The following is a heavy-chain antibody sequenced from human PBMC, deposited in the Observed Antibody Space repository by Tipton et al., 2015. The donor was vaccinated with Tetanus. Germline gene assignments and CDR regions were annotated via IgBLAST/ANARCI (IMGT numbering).Heavy chain of an antibody. CDR1: GGSISGHY. V-gene: IGHV4-59*11. Sequence: TLSLTFTVSGGSISGHYWNWIRQPPGKGLEWIGFIYSSGSTNYNPSPKSRVTISVDTSKNQFSLKMGSMTAADTAVYYCARVPLSLYYGLDYWGQGTRVTVSS. D-gene: IGHD3-16*02. J-gene: IGHJ4*02. CDR2: IYSSGST. CDR3: ARVPLSLYYGLDY.